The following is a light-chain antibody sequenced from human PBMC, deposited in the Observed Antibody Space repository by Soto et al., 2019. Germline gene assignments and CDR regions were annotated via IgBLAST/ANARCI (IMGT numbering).Light chain of an antibody. V-gene: IGKV1-27*01. CDR2: TAS. CDR3: QQYKNAPLS. CDR1: QGISKY. J-gene: IGKJ4*01. Sequence: DIQMTQSPSPLSASVGDSVTITCRARQGISKYLAWYQQKPGKVPKLLIYTASTLQSGVPSRFTGSGSGTYFTLTISSLQPEDVATYYCQQYKNAPLSFGGGTKVEIK.